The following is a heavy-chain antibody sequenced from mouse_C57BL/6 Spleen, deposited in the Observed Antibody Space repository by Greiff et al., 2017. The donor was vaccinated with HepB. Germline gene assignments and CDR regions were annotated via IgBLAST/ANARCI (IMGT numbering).Heavy chain of an antibody. CDR3: ALGDYDVGGYFDY. CDR2: ISYDGSN. V-gene: IGHV3-6*01. D-gene: IGHD2-4*01. Sequence: EVQLQQSGPGLVKPSQSLSLTCSVTGYSITSGYYWNWIRQFPGNKLEWMGYISYDGSNNYNPSLKNRISITRDTSKNQFFLKLNSVTTEDTATYDCALGDYDVGGYFDYWGQGTTLTVSS. J-gene: IGHJ2*01. CDR1: GYSITSGYY.